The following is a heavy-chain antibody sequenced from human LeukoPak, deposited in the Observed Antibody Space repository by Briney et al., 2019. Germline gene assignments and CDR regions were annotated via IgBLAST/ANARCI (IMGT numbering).Heavy chain of an antibody. J-gene: IGHJ4*02. D-gene: IGHD6-6*01. Sequence: GASVKISCKASGGTFSSYAISWVRQAPGQGLEWMGWISAYNGNTNYAQKLQGRVTMTTDTSTSTAYMELRSLRSDDTAVYYCARVEYSSSSFDYWGQETLVTVSS. CDR2: ISAYNGNT. CDR1: GGTFSSYA. CDR3: ARVEYSSSSFDY. V-gene: IGHV1-18*01.